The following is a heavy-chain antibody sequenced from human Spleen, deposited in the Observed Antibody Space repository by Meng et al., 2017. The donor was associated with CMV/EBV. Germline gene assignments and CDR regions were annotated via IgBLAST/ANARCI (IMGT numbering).Heavy chain of an antibody. CDR3: ASKYYDSSGYYYL. Sequence: CAVYGGSFSGYYWSWIRQPPGKGLEWIGEINHSGSTNYNPSLKSRVTISVDTSKNQFSLELSSVTAADTAVYYCASKYYDSSGYYYLWGQGTLVTVSS. D-gene: IGHD3-22*01. CDR2: INHSGST. V-gene: IGHV4-34*01. J-gene: IGHJ4*02. CDR1: GGSFSGYY.